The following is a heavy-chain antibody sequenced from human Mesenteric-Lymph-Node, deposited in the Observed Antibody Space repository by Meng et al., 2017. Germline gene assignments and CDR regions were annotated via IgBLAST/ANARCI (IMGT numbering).Heavy chain of an antibody. CDR3: ARGGGNSWYIDY. CDR1: GGSFSGYY. J-gene: IGHJ4*02. CDR2: INHSGST. V-gene: IGHV4-34*01. Sequence: QVQLQQWGAGRLKPSETLSLTCAVHGGSFSGYYWSWIRQPPGKGLERIGEINHSGSTNYNPSLKSRVTISVDTSKNQFSLKLSSVTAADTAVYYCARGGGNSWYIDYWGQGTLVTVSS. D-gene: IGHD6-13*01.